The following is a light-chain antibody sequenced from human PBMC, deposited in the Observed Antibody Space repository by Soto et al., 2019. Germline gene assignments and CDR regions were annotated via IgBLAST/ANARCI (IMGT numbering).Light chain of an antibody. CDR3: QQYNNWPPT. V-gene: IGKV3-15*01. J-gene: IGKJ1*01. CDR2: GAS. CDR1: QSVNSN. Sequence: EIVMTQSPATLSVSPGERATLSCRASQSVNSNLAWYQQKPGQAPRLLIYGASTRATGIPARFSGSGSGTEFTLTLSSLQSEDCAVYYCQQYNNWPPTFGQGTKVEIK.